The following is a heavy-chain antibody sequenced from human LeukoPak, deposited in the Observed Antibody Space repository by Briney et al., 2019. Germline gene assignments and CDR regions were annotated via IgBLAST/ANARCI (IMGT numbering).Heavy chain of an antibody. CDR3: AGGAGWLADY. V-gene: IGHV3-7*01. J-gene: IGHJ4*02. CDR2: IKQDGSEE. CDR1: GFTFSPYW. Sequence: PGGSLRLSCAASGFTFSPYWMNWFRQAPGKGLEWVAIIKQDGSEELYDGSVEGRSTISRDSGKNSLYLQMNSLRAEDMAVYYCAGGAGWLADYWGQGTLVTVSS. D-gene: IGHD2-15*01.